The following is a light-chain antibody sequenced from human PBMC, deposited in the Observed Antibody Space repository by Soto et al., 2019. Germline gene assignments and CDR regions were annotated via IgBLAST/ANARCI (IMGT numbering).Light chain of an antibody. J-gene: IGKJ4*01. CDR3: QQRSNWLS. CDR1: QSVSSY. Sequence: EILLTQSPATLSLSPWEIATLSCRASQSVSSYLAWYQQKPGQAPRLLIYDASNRATGIPARFSGSGSGTDFTLTISSLEPEDFAVYYCQQRSNWLSFGGGTKVDI. V-gene: IGKV3-11*01. CDR2: DAS.